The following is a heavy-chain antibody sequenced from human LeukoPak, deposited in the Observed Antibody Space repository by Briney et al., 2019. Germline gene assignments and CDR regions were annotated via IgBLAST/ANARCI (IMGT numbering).Heavy chain of an antibody. CDR1: GFTFTDYY. J-gene: IGHJ4*02. Sequence: ASVKVSCKASGFTFTDYYMHWVRQAPGQGLEWMGWINPKSGGTNYAQQFQGRVTMTRDTSISTAYMELSRLRSDDTAMYYCARDKLRYFDYWGQGTLVTVSS. CDR2: INPKSGGT. CDR3: ARDKLRYFDY. V-gene: IGHV1-2*02. D-gene: IGHD3-10*01.